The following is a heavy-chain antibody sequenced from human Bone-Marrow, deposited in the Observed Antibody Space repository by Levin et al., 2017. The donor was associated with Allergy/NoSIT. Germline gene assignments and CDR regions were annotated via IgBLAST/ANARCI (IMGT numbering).Heavy chain of an antibody. CDR3: AKRFESIAVAGSPGDAFDI. J-gene: IGHJ3*02. D-gene: IGHD6-19*01. Sequence: GESLKISCAASGFTFSSYAMSWVRQAPGKGLEWVSAISGSGGSTYYADSVKGRFTISRDNSKNTLYLQMNSLRAEDTAVYYCAKRFESIAVAGSPGDAFDIWGQGTMVTVSS. CDR1: GFTFSSYA. CDR2: ISGSGGST. V-gene: IGHV3-23*01.